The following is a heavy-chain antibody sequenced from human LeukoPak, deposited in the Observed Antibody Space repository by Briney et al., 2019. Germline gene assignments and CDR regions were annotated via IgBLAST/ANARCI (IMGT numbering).Heavy chain of an antibody. D-gene: IGHD2-2*02. J-gene: IGHJ6*03. CDR2: IYHSGST. CDR3: ARIPPAINYYYYYIDV. Sequence: SETLSLTCTVSGYSISSGYYWGWIRQPPGKGLEWIGSIYHSGSTYYNPSLKSRVTISVNTSKNQFSLKLSSVTAADTAVYYCARIPPAINYYYYYIDVWGKGTPVTVSS. V-gene: IGHV4-38-2*02. CDR1: GYSISSGYY.